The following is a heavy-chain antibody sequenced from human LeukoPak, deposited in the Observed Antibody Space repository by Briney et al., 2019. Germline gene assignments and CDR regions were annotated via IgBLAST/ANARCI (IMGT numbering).Heavy chain of an antibody. CDR1: GFTFSTYW. V-gene: IGHV3-74*01. Sequence: PGGSLRLSCTASGFTFSTYWMHWVRQPPGKGLVWVSRISGDGSSTIYADSVKDRFTIPRDNAKNTLFLQMNSLRAEDTAVYYCARVSGSRTFDIWGQGTMVTVSS. CDR2: ISGDGSST. J-gene: IGHJ3*02. D-gene: IGHD5-12*01. CDR3: ARVSGSRTFDI.